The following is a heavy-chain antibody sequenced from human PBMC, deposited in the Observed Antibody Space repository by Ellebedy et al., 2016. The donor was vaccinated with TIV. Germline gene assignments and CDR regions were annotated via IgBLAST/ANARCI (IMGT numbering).Heavy chain of an antibody. D-gene: IGHD2-2*01. Sequence: ASVKVSCXASGYTFTSYGISWVRQAPGQGLEWMGWISAYNGNTNYAQKLQGRVTMTTDTSTSTAYMELRSLRSDDTAVYYCARGAYCSSTSCYLAWFDPWGQGTLVTVSS. CDR1: GYTFTSYG. V-gene: IGHV1-18*01. CDR3: ARGAYCSSTSCYLAWFDP. CDR2: ISAYNGNT. J-gene: IGHJ5*02.